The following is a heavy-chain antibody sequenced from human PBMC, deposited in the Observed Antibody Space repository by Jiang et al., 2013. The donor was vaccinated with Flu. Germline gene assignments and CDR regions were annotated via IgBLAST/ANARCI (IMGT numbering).Heavy chain of an antibody. CDR1: GFNFGTHA. CDR2: ISYDGSFK. J-gene: IGHJ4*02. Sequence: ASGFNFGTHAMHWVRQAPGKGLEWVAVISYDGSFKKSADSVKGRFTISRDISKNMLYLQMDGLRPEDTAMYYCARDAGYSTGWYPGYWGQGTLVTVSS. V-gene: IGHV3-30-3*01. CDR3: ARDAGYSTGWYPGY. D-gene: IGHD6-19*01.